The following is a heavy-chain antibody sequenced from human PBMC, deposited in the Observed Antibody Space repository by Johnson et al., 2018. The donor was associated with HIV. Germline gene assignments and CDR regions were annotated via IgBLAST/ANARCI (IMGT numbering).Heavy chain of an antibody. V-gene: IGHV3-11*01. CDR3: ARSPYYDDYWSDAFDI. CDR1: GFTFFDYY. Sequence: QVQLVESGGGLVKPGGSLRLSCAAFGFTFFDYYMSWIRQAPGKGLEWVSYISSSGSTIYYADSVKGRFTISRDNSKNTLYLQMNSLRAEDTAVYYCARSPYYDDYWSDAFDIWGQGTMVTVSS. J-gene: IGHJ3*02. D-gene: IGHD4-17*01. CDR2: ISSSGSTI.